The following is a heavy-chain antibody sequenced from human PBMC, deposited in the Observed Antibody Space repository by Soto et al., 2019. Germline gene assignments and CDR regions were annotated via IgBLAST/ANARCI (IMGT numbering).Heavy chain of an antibody. D-gene: IGHD5-12*01. J-gene: IGHJ3*02. CDR1: GYTFTGYY. Sequence: GASVKVSCKASGYTFTGYYMHWVRQAPGQGLEWMGWINPNSGGTNYAQKFQGWVTMTRDTSISTAYMELSRLRSDDTAVYYCAREGVGGYDLQAAFDIWGQGTMVTVSS. CDR2: INPNSGGT. V-gene: IGHV1-2*04. CDR3: AREGVGGYDLQAAFDI.